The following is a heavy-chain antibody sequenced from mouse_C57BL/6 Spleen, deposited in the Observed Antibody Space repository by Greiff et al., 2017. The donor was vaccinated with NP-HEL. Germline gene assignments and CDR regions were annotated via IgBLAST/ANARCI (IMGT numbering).Heavy chain of an antibody. D-gene: IGHD1-1*01. V-gene: IGHV3-6*01. CDR3: ARGQGVYYGSSYGAMDY. CDR2: ISYDGSN. Sequence: EVQLVESGPGLVKPSQSLSLTCSVTGYSITSGYYWNWIRQFPGNKLEWMGYISYDGSNNYNPSLKNRISITRDTSKNQFFLKLNSVTTEDTATYYCARGQGVYYGSSYGAMDYWGQGTSVTVSS. J-gene: IGHJ4*01. CDR1: GYSITSGYY.